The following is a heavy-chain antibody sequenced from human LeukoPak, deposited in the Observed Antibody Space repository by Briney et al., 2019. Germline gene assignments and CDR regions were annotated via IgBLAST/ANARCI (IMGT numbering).Heavy chain of an antibody. CDR2: IKEDGSEK. D-gene: IGHD3-10*01. CDR1: GLTFSNYW. V-gene: IGHV3-7*03. J-gene: IGHJ4*02. Sequence: GGSLRLSCAASGLTFSNYWMTWVRQAPGKGLEWVANIKEDGSEKYYVDSVKGRFTISRDNAKNSLYLQMNSLRAEDTAVYYCAKEGPLWFGELLYPQSFDYWGQGTLVTVSS. CDR3: AKEGPLWFGELLYPQSFDY.